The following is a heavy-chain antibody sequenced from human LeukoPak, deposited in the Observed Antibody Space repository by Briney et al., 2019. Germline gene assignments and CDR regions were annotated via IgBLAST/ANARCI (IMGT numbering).Heavy chain of an antibody. D-gene: IGHD5-12*01. CDR1: GVTFSSYG. J-gene: IGHJ4*02. V-gene: IGHV3-30*03. CDR3: TTKVIRGNSGDDYDD. CDR2: ISSDGNYK. Sequence: GGSLRLSCAASGVTFSSYGMHWVRQAPGKGLEWVALISSDGNYKLYGDSVKGRFTISREDSKSTPYLQMHSLRAEETAVYYCTTKVIRGNSGDDYDDWGQGTLVTVSS.